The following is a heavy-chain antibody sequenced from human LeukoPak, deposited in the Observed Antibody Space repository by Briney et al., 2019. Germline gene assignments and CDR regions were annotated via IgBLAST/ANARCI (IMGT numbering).Heavy chain of an antibody. Sequence: SGGSLRLSCAASGLTFSSYWMHWVRQAPGKGLVWVSRINSDGSSTSYADSVKGRFTISRDNAKNTLYLQMNSLRAEDTAVYYCARVGYCSSTSCYHWRTSDYWGQGTLVTVSS. CDR3: ARVGYCSSTSCYHWRTSDY. CDR2: INSDGSST. D-gene: IGHD2-2*01. V-gene: IGHV3-74*01. J-gene: IGHJ4*02. CDR1: GLTFSSYW.